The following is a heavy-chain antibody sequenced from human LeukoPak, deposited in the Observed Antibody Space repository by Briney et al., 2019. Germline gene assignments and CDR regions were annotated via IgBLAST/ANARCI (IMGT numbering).Heavy chain of an antibody. Sequence: GGSLRLSCAASGFTFSSYWMSWVRQAPGKGLEWVANIKQDGSEKYYVDSVKGRFTFSRDNAKNSLYLQMNSLRAEDTAVYYCARDQSGSYYPLDYWGQGTLVTVSS. CDR1: GFTFSSYW. J-gene: IGHJ4*02. CDR3: ARDQSGSYYPLDY. V-gene: IGHV3-7*01. D-gene: IGHD1-26*01. CDR2: IKQDGSEK.